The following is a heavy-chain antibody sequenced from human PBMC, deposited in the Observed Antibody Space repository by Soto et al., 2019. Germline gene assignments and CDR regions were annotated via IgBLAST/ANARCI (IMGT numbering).Heavy chain of an antibody. CDR2: IYHDGTT. CDR3: VRDTSLSLQLGFDI. Sequence: PSETLSLTCAVSGYPITNGYFLGVIRKPPGKGLEWIGSIYHDGTTNYNPSLKSRVIISVDTSKNQFSLELRSLAAADTAVYSCVRDTSLSLQLGFDIWGQGTMVTVSS. J-gene: IGHJ3*02. D-gene: IGHD3-16*01. CDR1: GYPITNGYF. V-gene: IGHV4-38-2*02.